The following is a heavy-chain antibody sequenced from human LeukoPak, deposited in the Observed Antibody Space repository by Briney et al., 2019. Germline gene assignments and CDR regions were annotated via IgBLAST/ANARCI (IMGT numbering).Heavy chain of an antibody. Sequence: SETLSLTCTVSGGSISSSSYYWGWIRQPPGKGLEWIGSIYYSGGTYYNPSLKSRVTISVDTSKNQFSLKLSSVTAADTAVYYCARVSYYYDSSGLGGYFDYWGQGTLVAVSS. V-gene: IGHV4-39*07. D-gene: IGHD3-22*01. CDR2: IYYSGGT. CDR1: GGSISSSSYY. CDR3: ARVSYYYDSSGLGGYFDY. J-gene: IGHJ4*02.